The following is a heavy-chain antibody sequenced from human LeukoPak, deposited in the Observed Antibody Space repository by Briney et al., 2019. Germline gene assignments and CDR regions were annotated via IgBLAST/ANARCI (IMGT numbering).Heavy chain of an antibody. CDR3: ARGQDSGYVK. Sequence: GGSLRLSCAASGFTFSSYGMHWVRQAPGKGLEWVAVISYDGSNKYYADSVKGRFTISRDNSKNTLYLQMNSLRSDDTAVYYCARGQDSGYVKWGQGTLVTVSS. CDR1: GFTFSSYG. CDR2: ISYDGSNK. J-gene: IGHJ4*02. V-gene: IGHV3-30*03. D-gene: IGHD5-12*01.